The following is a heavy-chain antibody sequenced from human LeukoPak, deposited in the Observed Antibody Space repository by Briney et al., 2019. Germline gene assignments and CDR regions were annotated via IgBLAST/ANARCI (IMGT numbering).Heavy chain of an antibody. V-gene: IGHV3-21*01. J-gene: IGHJ4*02. CDR2: ISSSSSYI. CDR1: GFTFSSYS. CDR3: ARDACGGSCDDYYFDY. Sequence: GGSLRLSCAASGFTFSSYSMNWVRQAPGKGLEWVSSISSSSSYIYYADSVKGRFTISGDNAKNSLYLQMNSLRAEDTAVYYCARDACGGSCDDYYFDYWGQGTLVTVSS. D-gene: IGHD2-15*01.